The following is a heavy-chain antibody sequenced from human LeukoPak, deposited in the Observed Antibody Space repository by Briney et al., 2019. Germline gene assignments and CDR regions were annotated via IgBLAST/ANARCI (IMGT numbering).Heavy chain of an antibody. V-gene: IGHV3-30*18. Sequence: GGSLRLSCAASGFTFSSYGMHWVRQAPGKGLEWVAVISYDGSNKYYVDSVKGRFTISRDNSKNTLYLQMNSLRAEDTAVYYCAKGGAAAGDYYLDYWGQGTLVTVSS. D-gene: IGHD6-13*01. CDR3: AKGGAAAGDYYLDY. CDR2: ISYDGSNK. J-gene: IGHJ4*02. CDR1: GFTFSSYG.